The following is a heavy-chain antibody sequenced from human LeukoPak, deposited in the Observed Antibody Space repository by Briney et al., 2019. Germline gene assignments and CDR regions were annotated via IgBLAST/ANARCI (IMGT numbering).Heavy chain of an antibody. D-gene: IGHD1-14*01. CDR2: IYHSGST. J-gene: IGHJ5*02. CDR3: ARDADLPGGFDL. Sequence: PSQTLSLTCAVSGGSISSGGYSWSWIRQPPGKGLEWIGYIYHSGSTYYNPSLKSRVTISVDRSKNQFSLKLSSVTAADTAVYYCARDADLPGGFDLWGQGTVVTVSS. CDR1: GGSISSGGYS. V-gene: IGHV4-30-2*01.